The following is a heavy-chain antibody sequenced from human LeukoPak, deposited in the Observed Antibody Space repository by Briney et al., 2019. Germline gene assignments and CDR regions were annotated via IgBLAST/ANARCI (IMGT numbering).Heavy chain of an antibody. CDR3: ARGGGSYYSTHDAFDI. CDR1: GFTFSSYS. CDR2: ISSSSSYI. D-gene: IGHD1-26*01. V-gene: IGHV3-21*01. Sequence: GGSLRLSCAASGFTFSSYSMSWVRQAPGKGLEWVSSISSSSSYIYYADSVKGRFTISRDNAKNSLYLQMNSLRAEDTAVYYCARGGGSYYSTHDAFDIWGQGTMVTVSS. J-gene: IGHJ3*02.